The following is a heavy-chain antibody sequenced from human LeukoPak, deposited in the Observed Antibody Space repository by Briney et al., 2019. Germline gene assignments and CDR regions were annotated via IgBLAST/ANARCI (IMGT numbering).Heavy chain of an antibody. Sequence: GGSLRLSCAASGFTFSSYSMNWVRQAPGKGLEWVSYISSSSSTIYYADSVKGRFTISRDNAKNSLYLQMNSLRAEDTAVYYCARGLRQQLPWYFDLWGRGTLVTVSS. CDR1: GFTFSSYS. V-gene: IGHV3-48*04. D-gene: IGHD6-13*01. CDR3: ARGLRQQLPWYFDL. J-gene: IGHJ2*01. CDR2: ISSSSSTI.